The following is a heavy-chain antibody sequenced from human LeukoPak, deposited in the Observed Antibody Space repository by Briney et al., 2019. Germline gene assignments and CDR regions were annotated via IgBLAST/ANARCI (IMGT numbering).Heavy chain of an antibody. J-gene: IGHJ4*02. CDR1: GFTFSSYS. V-gene: IGHV3-48*01. D-gene: IGHD4-17*01. CDR2: ISSSSSTI. Sequence: GGSLRLSCAASGFTFSSYSMNWVRQAPGKGLEWVSYISSSSSTIYYADSVKGRFTISRDNAKNSLYLQMNSLRAEDTAVYYCAKGFGDPANYWGQGTLVTVSS. CDR3: AKGFGDPANY.